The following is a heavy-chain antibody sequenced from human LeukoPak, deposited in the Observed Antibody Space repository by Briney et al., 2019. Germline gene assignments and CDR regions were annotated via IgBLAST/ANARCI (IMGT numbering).Heavy chain of an antibody. CDR3: AMGYYYGSGSQTDPFDY. Sequence: GGSLRLSCAASGFTFSSYTMNWLRQAPGKGLEGVSYIGSSSNIIHYADSVKGRFTISRDNAENSLYLQMNSLRAEDTAVYYCAMGYYYGSGSQTDPFDYWGQGTLVTVCS. V-gene: IGHV3-48*01. CDR1: GFTFSSYT. CDR2: IGSSSNII. J-gene: IGHJ4*02. D-gene: IGHD3-10*01.